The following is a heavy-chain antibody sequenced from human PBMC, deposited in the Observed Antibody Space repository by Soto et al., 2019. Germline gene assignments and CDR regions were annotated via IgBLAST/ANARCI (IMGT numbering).Heavy chain of an antibody. CDR1: GYTFTSYG. J-gene: IGHJ4*02. CDR2: ISAYNGNT. V-gene: IGHV1-18*01. D-gene: IGHD5-12*01. CDR3: ARGARLRGYSGYADFDY. Sequence: ASVKVSCKASGYTFTSYGISWVRQAPGQGLEGMGWISAYNGNTNYAQKLQGRVTMTTDTSTSTAYMELRSLRSDDTAVYYCARGARLRGYSGYADFDYWGQGTLVTVSS.